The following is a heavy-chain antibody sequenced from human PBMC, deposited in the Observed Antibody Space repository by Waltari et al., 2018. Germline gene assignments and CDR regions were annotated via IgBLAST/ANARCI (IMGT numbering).Heavy chain of an antibody. J-gene: IGHJ4*02. CDR2: IKSKTDGGTT. Sequence: EVQLVESGGGLVKPGGSLRLSCAASAFTFRNAWLSWVRQAPGKGLEWVGRIKSKTDGGTTDYAAPVKGRFTISRDESKNTLYLQMNSLKTEDTAVYYCTTEGSWGVVVVAATPFDYWGQGTLVTVSS. CDR3: TTEGSWGVVVVAATPFDY. V-gene: IGHV3-15*01. D-gene: IGHD2-15*01. CDR1: AFTFRNAW.